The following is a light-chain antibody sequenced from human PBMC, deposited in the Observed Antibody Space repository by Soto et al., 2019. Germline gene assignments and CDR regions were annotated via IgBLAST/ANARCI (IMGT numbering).Light chain of an antibody. CDR3: TSYTSDNTRV. CDR1: SSDVGGYDY. J-gene: IGLJ3*02. CDR2: DVS. V-gene: IGLV2-14*03. Sequence: QSALTQPVSVSGSPGQSITISCTGTSSDVGGYDYVSWFQQHPGKAPKLMIYDVSNRPSGVSNRFSGSKSGNTASLTISGLQAEDEADYYCTSYTSDNTRVFGGGTKLTVL.